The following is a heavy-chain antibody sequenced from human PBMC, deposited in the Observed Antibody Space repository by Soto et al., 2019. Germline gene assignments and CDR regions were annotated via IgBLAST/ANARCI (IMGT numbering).Heavy chain of an antibody. Sequence: GGSLRLSCAASGFTFDDYGMSWVRQGPGTGLEWVSGISWNGGSTGYASSVKGRFTISRDNAKNSLYLQMNSLRAEDTALYHCARIDGSFWSGYSAFDIWGQGTMVTVSS. CDR2: ISWNGGST. CDR3: ARIDGSFWSGYSAFDI. V-gene: IGHV3-20*01. D-gene: IGHD3-3*01. CDR1: GFTFDDYG. J-gene: IGHJ3*02.